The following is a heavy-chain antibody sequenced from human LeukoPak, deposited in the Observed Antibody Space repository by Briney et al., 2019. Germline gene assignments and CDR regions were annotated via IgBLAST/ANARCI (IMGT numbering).Heavy chain of an antibody. D-gene: IGHD3-9*01. J-gene: IGHJ4*02. V-gene: IGHV3-7*01. Sequence: PGGSLRLSCAASGFTFSSYWMHWVRQAPGKGLEWVSNITHDGGETYYVDSVKGRFTISRDNAMNSLYLQMNSLRAEDTAVYYCAKDVLRAYYDILTGYSRFDYWGQGTLVTVSS. CDR2: ITHDGGET. CDR1: GFTFSSYW. CDR3: AKDVLRAYYDILTGYSRFDY.